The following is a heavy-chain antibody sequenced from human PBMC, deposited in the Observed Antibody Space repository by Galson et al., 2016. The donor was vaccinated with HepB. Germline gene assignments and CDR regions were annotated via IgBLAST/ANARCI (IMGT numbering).Heavy chain of an antibody. CDR2: ISSSSSTI. D-gene: IGHD3-10*02. Sequence: SLRLSCAASGITFSDSYMTWIRQAPGKGLEWLSYISSSSSTIYYADSVKGRFTISRDNAKSSLFLQMNSLRADDTAMYYCARRDWRSVPIFGLDYYYYAMDVWGQGTTVTVSS. J-gene: IGHJ6*02. CDR1: GITFSDSY. CDR3: ARRDWRSVPIFGLDYYYYAMDV. V-gene: IGHV3-11*01.